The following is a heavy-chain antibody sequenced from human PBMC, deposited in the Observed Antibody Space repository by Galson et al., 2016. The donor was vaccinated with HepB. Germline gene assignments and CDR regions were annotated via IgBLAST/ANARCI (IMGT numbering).Heavy chain of an antibody. Sequence: LPCTVSSASFTGISYYWACIRHPPRKGLEWIGGISYSGNTCYNPSLNSRVTMSVDTSRKHFSLYFISVTAADAAVFYCACAFVDLCGRRYFDYWGQGTLVSVS. CDR3: ACAFVDLCGRRYFDY. CDR2: ISYSGNT. D-gene: IGHD3-10*01. CDR1: SASFTGISYY. V-gene: IGHV4-39*02. J-gene: IGHJ4*02.